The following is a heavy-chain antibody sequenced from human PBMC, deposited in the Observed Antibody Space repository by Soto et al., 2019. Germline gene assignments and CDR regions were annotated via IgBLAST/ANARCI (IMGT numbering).Heavy chain of an antibody. CDR2: ISYDGSNK. V-gene: IGHV3-30*18. CDR1: GFTFSSYG. Sequence: QVQLVESGGGVVQPGRSLRLSCAASGFTFSSYGMHWVRQAPGKGLEWVAVISYDGSNKYYADSVKGRFTISRDNYKNTMYLQMNSLRAEDTAVYYCAKDSSGCFDYWGQGTLVTVSS. CDR3: AKDSSGCFDY. J-gene: IGHJ4*02. D-gene: IGHD6-19*01.